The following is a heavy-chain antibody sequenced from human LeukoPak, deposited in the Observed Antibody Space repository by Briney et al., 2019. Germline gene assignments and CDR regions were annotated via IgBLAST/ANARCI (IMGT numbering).Heavy chain of an antibody. CDR2: INHSGST. Sequence: SETLSLTCAVYGGSFSGYYWSWIRQPPGKGLEWIGEINHSGSTNYNPSLKSRVTISVDTSKNQFSLKLSSVTAADTAVYYCARGQGEWLRFLASSSRFDPWGQGTLVTVSS. J-gene: IGHJ5*02. V-gene: IGHV4-34*01. CDR3: ARGQGEWLRFLASSSRFDP. D-gene: IGHD5-12*01. CDR1: GGSFSGYY.